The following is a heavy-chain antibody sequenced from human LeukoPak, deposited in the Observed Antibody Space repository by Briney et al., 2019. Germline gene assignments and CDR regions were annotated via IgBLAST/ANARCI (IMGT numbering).Heavy chain of an antibody. Sequence: ASVKVSCKASGYTFTGYYMHWVRQAPGQGLEWMGWISAYNGNTNYAQKLQGRVTMTTDTSTSTAYMELRSLRSDDTAVYYCAIGPAGYSSSWYAFDIWGQGTMVTVSS. CDR1: GYTFTGYY. V-gene: IGHV1-18*04. D-gene: IGHD6-13*01. CDR2: ISAYNGNT. J-gene: IGHJ3*02. CDR3: AIGPAGYSSSWYAFDI.